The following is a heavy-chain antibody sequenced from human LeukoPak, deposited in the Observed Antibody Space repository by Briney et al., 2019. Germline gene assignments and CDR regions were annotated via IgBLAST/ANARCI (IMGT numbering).Heavy chain of an antibody. CDR1: GGSISGWY. Sequence: SETLSLTCTVSGGSISGWYWSWIRQPPGKGLEWIGYIYYSGSTNYNPSLKSRVTISVDTSKNQFSLKLSSVTAADTAVYYCARDRGITMIVDAFDIWGQGTMVTVSS. J-gene: IGHJ3*02. CDR2: IYYSGST. CDR3: ARDRGITMIVDAFDI. D-gene: IGHD3-22*01. V-gene: IGHV4-59*01.